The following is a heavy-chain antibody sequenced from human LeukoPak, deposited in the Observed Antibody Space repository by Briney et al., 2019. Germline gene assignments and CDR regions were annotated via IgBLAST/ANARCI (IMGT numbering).Heavy chain of an antibody. Sequence: KPSETLSLTCTVSGGSISSYYWSWIRQPAGQGLEWIGRIYTSGSTNYNPSLKSRVTMSVDTSKNQFSLKLSSVTAADTAVYYCARSGRGHRRDGYNWERPGYFDYWGQGTLVTVSS. CDR1: GGSISSYY. J-gene: IGHJ4*02. CDR3: ARSGRGHRRDGYNWERPGYFDY. D-gene: IGHD5-24*01. V-gene: IGHV4-4*07. CDR2: IYTSGST.